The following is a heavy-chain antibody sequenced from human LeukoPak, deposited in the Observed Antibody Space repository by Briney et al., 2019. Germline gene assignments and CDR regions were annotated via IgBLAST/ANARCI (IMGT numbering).Heavy chain of an antibody. Sequence: GASVKVSCKSSGYTFTSYGITWVQQAPGQGLEWMGWISVYNGNTNYAQKLQGRVTMTTDTSTSTAYMELRSLRSDDTAVYYCARDGAINWGNYYHYGMDVRGQGTTVTVSS. J-gene: IGHJ6*02. D-gene: IGHD7-27*01. CDR1: GYTFTSYG. V-gene: IGHV1-18*01. CDR2: ISVYNGNT. CDR3: ARDGAINWGNYYHYGMDV.